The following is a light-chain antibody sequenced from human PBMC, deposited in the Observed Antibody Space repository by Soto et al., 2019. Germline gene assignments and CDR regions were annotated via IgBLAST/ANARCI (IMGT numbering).Light chain of an antibody. Sequence: DIQMTQSPSSLSASEGDRVTITCRASQDISNYLAWYQQKPGKVPKLLIYAASTLQSGVPSRFSGSGSGTDFTLNISRLRPEDVATYYGQEYNSALLAFGGGTKVEIK. CDR3: QEYNSALLA. J-gene: IGKJ4*01. V-gene: IGKV1-27*01. CDR1: QDISNY. CDR2: AAS.